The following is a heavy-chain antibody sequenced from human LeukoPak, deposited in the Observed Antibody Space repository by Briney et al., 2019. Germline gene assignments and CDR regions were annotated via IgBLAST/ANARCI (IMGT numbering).Heavy chain of an antibody. D-gene: IGHD6-13*01. Sequence: GGSLRLSCAASGFTFSDYYMSWIRQAPGKGLEWVSYISSSSSYTNYADSVKGRFTISRDNAKNSLYLQMNSLRAEDTAVYYCARDFSCSWPFDYWGQGTLVTVSS. CDR2: ISSSSSYT. CDR3: ARDFSCSWPFDY. V-gene: IGHV3-11*06. CDR1: GFTFSDYY. J-gene: IGHJ4*02.